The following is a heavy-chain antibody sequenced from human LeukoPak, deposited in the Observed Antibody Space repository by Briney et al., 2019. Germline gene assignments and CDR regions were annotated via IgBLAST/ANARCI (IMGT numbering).Heavy chain of an antibody. V-gene: IGHV3-30*04. CDR2: ISYDETHK. Sequence: GGSLRLSCVGSGFTFRHYVMHWVRQAPGKGLEWVAVISYDETHKFYAASVKGRFTISRDNSTATLFLQMNSLRSEDAAVYYCVRARVRARSGAFDVWGQGTLVTVSS. D-gene: IGHD3-10*01. J-gene: IGHJ3*01. CDR3: VRARVRARSGAFDV. CDR1: GFTFRHYV.